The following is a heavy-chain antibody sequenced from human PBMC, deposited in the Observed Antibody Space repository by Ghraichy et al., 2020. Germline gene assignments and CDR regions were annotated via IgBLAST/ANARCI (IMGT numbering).Heavy chain of an antibody. CDR3: ARTPWLTRGDAFDI. CDR2: IDWDDDK. J-gene: IGHJ3*02. D-gene: IGHD6-19*01. V-gene: IGHV2-70*04. Sequence: SGPTLVKPTQTLTLTCTFSGFSLTTSGMRVNWIRQPPGKALEWLARIDWDDDKFYSTSLKTRLTISKDTSKNQVVLTMTNMDPVDTATYYCARTPWLTRGDAFDIWGQGTMVTVSS. CDR1: GFSLTTSGMR.